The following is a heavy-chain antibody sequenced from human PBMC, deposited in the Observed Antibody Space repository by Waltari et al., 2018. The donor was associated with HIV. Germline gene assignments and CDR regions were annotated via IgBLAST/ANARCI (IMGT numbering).Heavy chain of an antibody. D-gene: IGHD1-7*01. Sequence: QVQLQESGPGLVKPSETLSLTCTVSGGSISTYYWSWIRQPPGKGLEWIGYIFYSGTTNYNPSLKSRVTISIDTSKNQFSLNLTSVTAADTALYYCARGGVNWNYDYWGQGTLVTVSS. CDR2: IFYSGTT. CDR3: ARGGVNWNYDY. J-gene: IGHJ4*02. CDR1: GGSISTYY. V-gene: IGHV4-59*01.